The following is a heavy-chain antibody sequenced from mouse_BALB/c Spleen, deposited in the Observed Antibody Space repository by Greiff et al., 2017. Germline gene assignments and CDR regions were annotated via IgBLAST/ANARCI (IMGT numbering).Heavy chain of an antibody. CDR3: ARGDYDGAY. J-gene: IGHJ3*01. V-gene: IGHV1-77*01. CDR2: IYPGSGST. D-gene: IGHD2-4*01. CDR1: GYTFTDYV. Sequence: QVQLQQSGPELVKPGASVKMSCKASGYTFTDYVISWVKQRTGQGLEWIGEIYPGSGSTYYNGKFKGKATLTADKSSNTAYMQLSSLTSEDSAVYFCARGDYDGAYWGQGTLVTVSA.